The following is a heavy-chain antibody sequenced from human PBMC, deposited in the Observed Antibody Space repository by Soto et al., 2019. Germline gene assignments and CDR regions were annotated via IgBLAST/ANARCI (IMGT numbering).Heavy chain of an antibody. CDR1: GFTFSSYA. CDR2: ISYDGSNK. CDR3: ARSTDILTGYSADV. Sequence: GGSLRLSCAASGFTFSSYAMHWVRQAPGKGLEWVTVISYDGSNKYYADSVKGRFTISRDNSKNTLYLQMNSLRAEDTAVYYCARSTDILTGYSADVWGQGTTVTVSS. D-gene: IGHD3-9*01. V-gene: IGHV3-30-3*01. J-gene: IGHJ6*02.